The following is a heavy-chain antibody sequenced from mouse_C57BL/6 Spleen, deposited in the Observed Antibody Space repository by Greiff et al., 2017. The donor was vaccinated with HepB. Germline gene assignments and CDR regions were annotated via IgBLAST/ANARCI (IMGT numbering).Heavy chain of an antibody. CDR3: ARSEGWLLPYYFDY. Sequence: VKLMESGPGLVAPSQSLSITCTVSGFSLTSYAISWVRQPPGKGLEWLGVIWTGGGTNYNSALKSRLSISKDNSKSQVFLKMNSLQTDDTARYYCARSEGWLLPYYFDYWGQGTTLTVSS. CDR2: IWTGGGT. V-gene: IGHV2-9-1*01. CDR1: GFSLTSYA. D-gene: IGHD2-3*01. J-gene: IGHJ2*01.